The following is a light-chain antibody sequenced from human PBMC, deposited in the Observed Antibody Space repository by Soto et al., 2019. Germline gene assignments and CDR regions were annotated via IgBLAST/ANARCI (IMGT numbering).Light chain of an antibody. CDR3: QQSYSTPIP. J-gene: IGKJ5*01. CDR2: AAA. CDR1: QSVGYF. Sequence: DIQRTQSPSSLSASVGARVTITCWTRQSVGYFFNWYHQKPVLPPKYLLYAAANLQSGGRVRVSGCGSGTDFTLTIINLQAEDFATYYCQQSYSTPIPSGQRILL. V-gene: IGKV1-39*01.